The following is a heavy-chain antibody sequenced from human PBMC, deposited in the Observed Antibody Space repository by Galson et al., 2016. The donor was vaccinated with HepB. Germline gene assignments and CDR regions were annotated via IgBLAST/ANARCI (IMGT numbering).Heavy chain of an antibody. CDR3: VKYFQAVPYYLDS. CDR1: GFIFDDYA. J-gene: IGHJ4*02. V-gene: IGHV3-9*01. Sequence: SLRLSCAASGFIFDDYAIHWVRQTPGKGLEWVSGISWNSGRIGYAESVKGRFTIYRDNARTSVVLQMNSLRPADTAFYYCVKYFQAVPYYLDSWGQGALVTVSS. CDR2: ISWNSGRI. D-gene: IGHD2-15*01.